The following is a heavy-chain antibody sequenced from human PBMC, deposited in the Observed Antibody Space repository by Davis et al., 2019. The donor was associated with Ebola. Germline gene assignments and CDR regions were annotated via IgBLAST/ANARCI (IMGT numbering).Heavy chain of an antibody. Sequence: GESPKISCAASGFTFSSYWMAWVRQAPGKGLEWVANIKQDGSEKYYVDSVKGRFTISRDNAKNSLYLQMNSLRAEDTAVYYCARDNPYSSSWYGLSYYYYGMDVWGQGTTVTVSS. V-gene: IGHV3-7*03. J-gene: IGHJ6*02. CDR3: ARDNPYSSSWYGLSYYYYGMDV. CDR2: IKQDGSEK. D-gene: IGHD6-13*01. CDR1: GFTFSSYW.